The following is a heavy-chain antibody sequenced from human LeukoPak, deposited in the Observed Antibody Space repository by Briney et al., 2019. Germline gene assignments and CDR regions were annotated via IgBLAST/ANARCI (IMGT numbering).Heavy chain of an antibody. D-gene: IGHD1-26*01. V-gene: IGHV4-34*01. CDR2: INHSGST. CDR1: GGSFSGYY. J-gene: IGHJ4*02. CDR3: ARFPTGRLRWEYDY. Sequence: SETLSLTCAVYGGSFSGYYWSWIRQPPGKGLEWIGEINHSGSTNYNPSLTSRVTISVDTSKNQFSLKLSSVTAADTAVYNCARFPTGRLRWEYDYWGQGTLVTVSS.